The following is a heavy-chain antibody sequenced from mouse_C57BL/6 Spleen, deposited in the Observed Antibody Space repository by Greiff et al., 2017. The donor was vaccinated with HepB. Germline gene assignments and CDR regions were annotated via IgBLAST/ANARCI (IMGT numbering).Heavy chain of an antibody. CDR3: ARWVDYYGSSYGYFDV. CDR2: IYPRSGNT. J-gene: IGHJ1*03. CDR1: GYTFTSYG. V-gene: IGHV1-81*01. D-gene: IGHD1-1*01. Sequence: QVQLQQSGAELARPGASVKLSCKASGYTFTSYGISWVKQRTGQGLEWIGEIYPRSGNTYYNEKFKGKATLTADKSYSTAYMELRSLTSEDSSVYFCARWVDYYGSSYGYFDVWGTGTTVTVSS.